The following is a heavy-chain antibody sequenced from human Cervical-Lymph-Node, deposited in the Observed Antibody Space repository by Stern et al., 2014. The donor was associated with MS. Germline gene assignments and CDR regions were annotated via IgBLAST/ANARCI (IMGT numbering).Heavy chain of an antibody. CDR3: ARDQVSSGSSYLNPAYDMDV. J-gene: IGHJ6*02. V-gene: IGHV1-2*02. D-gene: IGHD3-3*01. CDR2: IKPNSCDT. Sequence: QVQLVQSGAELKKPGASVKVSCKASGYTFTGYYMHWVRQAPGQGLEGMGWIKPNSCDTNYAQKFQGRVTMTRDTSISTAYMELSRLRSDDTAVYYCARDQVSSGSSYLNPAYDMDVWGQGTTVIVSS. CDR1: GYTFTGYY.